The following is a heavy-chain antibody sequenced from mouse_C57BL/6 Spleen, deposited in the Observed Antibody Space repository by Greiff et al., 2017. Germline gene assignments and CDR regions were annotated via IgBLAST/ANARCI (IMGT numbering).Heavy chain of an antibody. V-gene: IGHV5-6*01. CDR3: AREYYGTVDY. Sequence: EVKLVESGGDLVKPGGSLKLSCAASGFTFSSYGMSWVRQTPDKRLEWVATISSGGSYTYYPDSVKGRFTISRDNAKNTLYLQMSSLKSEDTAMYCCAREYYGTVDYWGQGTTLTVSS. CDR1: GFTFSSYG. CDR2: ISSGGSYT. D-gene: IGHD1-1*01. J-gene: IGHJ2*01.